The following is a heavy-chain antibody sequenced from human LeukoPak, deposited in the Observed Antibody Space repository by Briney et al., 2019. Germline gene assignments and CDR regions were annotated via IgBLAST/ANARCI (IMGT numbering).Heavy chain of an antibody. CDR1: GLSFTTYG. V-gene: IGHV3-30*02. CDR2: IRDDGRTT. CDR3: VNPPPRYYGPPGDP. Sequence: PGGSLRLSCAASGLSFTTYGMHWVRQAPGKGREWVAFIRDDGRTTYYSDSVKGRFTISRDNSKNTLYLQMNSLRPEDTAVYYCVNPPPRYYGPPGDPWGLGTPVTVSS. D-gene: IGHD3-10*01. J-gene: IGHJ5*02.